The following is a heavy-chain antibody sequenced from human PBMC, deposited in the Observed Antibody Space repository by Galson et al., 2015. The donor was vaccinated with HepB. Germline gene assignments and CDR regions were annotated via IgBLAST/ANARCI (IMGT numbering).Heavy chain of an antibody. J-gene: IGHJ5*02. D-gene: IGHD2-21*01. CDR3: ASYCGADSCYGGFGP. CDR2: IGGSGNT. V-gene: IGHV3-23*01. CDR1: GLSFSGYV. Sequence: SLRLSCAASGLSFSGYVMTWVRQAPGKGLEWVSAIGGSGNTYYTDSVRGRFTISRDNSKNSLYLQMNSVRAEDAAVYYCASYCGADSCYGGFGPWGQGTLVTVSS.